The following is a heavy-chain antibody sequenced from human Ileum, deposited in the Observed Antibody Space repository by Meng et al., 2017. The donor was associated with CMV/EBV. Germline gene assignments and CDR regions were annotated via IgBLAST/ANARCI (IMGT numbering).Heavy chain of an antibody. D-gene: IGHD7-27*01. V-gene: IGHV4-34*01. J-gene: IGHJ4*02. Sequence: LNCSVYGGFSCAYYWSRWGQPPGRELEWMGEINSSGNTNDNPSLKRRVTISIDTSKNQFSLKLSSVTAADTAVYYCASLGIIGVFDYWGQGTLVTVSS. CDR2: INSSGNT. CDR3: ASLGIIGVFDY. CDR1: GGFSCAYY.